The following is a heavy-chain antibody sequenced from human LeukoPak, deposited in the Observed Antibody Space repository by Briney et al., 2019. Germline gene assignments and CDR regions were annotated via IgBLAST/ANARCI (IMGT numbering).Heavy chain of an antibody. D-gene: IGHD5-18*01. V-gene: IGHV3-23*01. J-gene: IGHJ4*02. CDR2: ISGSGGGT. CDR1: RFTFSSYA. Sequence: PGGSLRLPCAASRFTFSSYAMSWVRQAPGEGLEWVSAISGSGGGTFYADLLKGRFTISRDNAKNSLYLQMNSLRAEDTAVYYCARDNRGYSYGYGYWGQGTLVTVSS. CDR3: ARDNRGYSYGYGY.